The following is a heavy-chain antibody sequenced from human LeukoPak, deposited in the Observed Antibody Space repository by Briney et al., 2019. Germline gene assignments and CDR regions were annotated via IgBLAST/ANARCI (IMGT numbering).Heavy chain of an antibody. D-gene: IGHD3-22*01. Sequence: PGGYLRLSCAASGFTFSNARMSWVRQAPGKGLEWVRRIKSKTDGGTTDYAAPVKGRFTISRDDSKNTLYLQMNSLKTEDTAVYYCTTDDSSGYYYRYYFDDWGQGTLVTVSS. CDR2: IKSKTDGGTT. CDR3: TTDDSSGYYYRYYFDD. V-gene: IGHV3-15*01. J-gene: IGHJ4*02. CDR1: GFTFSNAR.